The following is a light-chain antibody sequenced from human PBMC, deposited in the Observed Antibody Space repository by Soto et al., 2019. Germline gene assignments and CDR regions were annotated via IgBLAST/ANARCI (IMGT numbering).Light chain of an antibody. CDR2: GAS. CDR3: QQYGTSPLT. CDR1: QTVRNNY. J-gene: IGKJ4*01. V-gene: IGKV3-20*01. Sequence: EIVLTQSPGTLSLSPGERASLSCRAGQTVRNNYLAWFQQRPGQPPRLLIYGASSWVTGIPDRFVGGGSGTDFTLTIDGLEPEDFAVYYCQQYGTSPLTFGGGTKVDI.